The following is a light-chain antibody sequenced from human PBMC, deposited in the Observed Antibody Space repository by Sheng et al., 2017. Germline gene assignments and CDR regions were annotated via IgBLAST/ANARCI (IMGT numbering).Light chain of an antibody. V-gene: IGLV3-1*01. Sequence: SYELTQPPSVSVSPRQTASITCSGDKLGDKHTCWYQQKPGQSPVLVIYQSKKRPSGIPERFSGSNSGNTATLTISGTQAMDEADYYCQAWDTYTAVFGGGTKLTVL. CDR1: KLGDKH. CDR3: QAWDTYTAV. CDR2: QSK. J-gene: IGLJ2*01.